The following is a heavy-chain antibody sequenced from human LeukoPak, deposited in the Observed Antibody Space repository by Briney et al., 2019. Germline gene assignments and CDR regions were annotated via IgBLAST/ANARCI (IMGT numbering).Heavy chain of an antibody. CDR1: GFTFSNYW. D-gene: IGHD6-19*01. J-gene: IGHJ4*02. CDR3: ARDGYSSGWYAFDY. CDR2: IKEDGSEK. V-gene: IGHV3-7*01. Sequence: GGSLRLSCEASGFTFSNYWMSWVRQPPGKGLEWVANIKEDGSEKDYVDSVKGRFTISRDNAKNSLYLQMNSLRAEDTAVYYCARDGYSSGWYAFDYWGQGTLVTVSS.